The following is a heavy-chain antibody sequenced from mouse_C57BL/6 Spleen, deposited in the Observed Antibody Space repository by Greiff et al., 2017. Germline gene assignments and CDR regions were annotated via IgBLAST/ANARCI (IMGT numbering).Heavy chain of an antibody. J-gene: IGHJ1*03. D-gene: IGHD1-1*01. Sequence: VKLQQPGAELVKPGASVKLSCKASGYTFTSYWMHWVKQRPGRGLEWIGRIDPNSGGTKYNEKFKSKATLTVDKPSSTAYMQLSSLTSEDSAVYYCAREKEVYYGSSYDWYFDVWGTGTTVTVSS. CDR1: GYTFTSYW. CDR2: IDPNSGGT. V-gene: IGHV1-72*01. CDR3: AREKEVYYGSSYDWYFDV.